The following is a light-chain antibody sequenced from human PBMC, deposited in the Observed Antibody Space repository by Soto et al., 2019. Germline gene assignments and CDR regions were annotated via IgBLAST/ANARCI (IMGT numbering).Light chain of an antibody. CDR3: QSYDRSLRIV. CDR2: GNT. CDR1: SSNIGAGYD. J-gene: IGLJ3*02. V-gene: IGLV1-40*01. Sequence: QSVLTQPPSVSGAPGQRVTISCTGSSSNIGAGYDVHWYQQLPGTAPILLIYGNTNRPSGVPDRFSGSKSGTSASLAITGLQAEDEADYYCQSYDRSLRIVFGGGTKVTVL.